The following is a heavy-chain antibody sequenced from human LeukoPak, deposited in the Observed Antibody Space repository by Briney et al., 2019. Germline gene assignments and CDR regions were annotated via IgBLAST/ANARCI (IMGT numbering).Heavy chain of an antibody. CDR1: GFTVSSYS. Sequence: PGCSLRPPRAASGFTVSSYSLSWVHQAPARGRAWVSAISGSGGSTYYADPVKGRFTISRDNSKNTLYLQMNSLRAEDTAVYYCAAGIAAAGNTNGDYWGQGTLVTVSS. J-gene: IGHJ4*02. CDR3: AAGIAAAGNTNGDY. D-gene: IGHD6-13*01. V-gene: IGHV3-23*01. CDR2: ISGSGGST.